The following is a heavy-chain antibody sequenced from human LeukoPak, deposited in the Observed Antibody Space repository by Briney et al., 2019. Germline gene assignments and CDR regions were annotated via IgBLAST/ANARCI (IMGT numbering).Heavy chain of an antibody. V-gene: IGHV3-74*01. J-gene: IGHJ5*02. CDR2: IKSDGSGT. Sequence: GGSLRLSCVGSGFTFSNYWMQWVRQVPGKGLTWLSYIKSDGSGTNYADSVKGRFTISRDNAKNTLYLQLSSLRAEDTAVYYCARSSSWGNWFDPWGQGTLVTVSS. CDR3: ARSSSWGNWFDP. CDR1: GFTFSNYW. D-gene: IGHD6-19*01.